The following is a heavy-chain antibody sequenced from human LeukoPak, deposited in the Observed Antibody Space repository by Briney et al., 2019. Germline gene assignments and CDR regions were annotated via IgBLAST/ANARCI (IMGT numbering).Heavy chain of an antibody. D-gene: IGHD3-22*01. Sequence: ASVKVSCKASGGTFSSYAISWVRQAPGQGLEWMGGIIPIFGTANYAQRFQGRVTITADESTSTAYMELSSLRSEDTAVYYCASRYDSSGYGPKNYYYYYGMDVWGQGTTVTVSS. CDR1: GGTFSSYA. J-gene: IGHJ6*02. V-gene: IGHV1-69*13. CDR3: ASRYDSSGYGPKNYYYYYGMDV. CDR2: IIPIFGTA.